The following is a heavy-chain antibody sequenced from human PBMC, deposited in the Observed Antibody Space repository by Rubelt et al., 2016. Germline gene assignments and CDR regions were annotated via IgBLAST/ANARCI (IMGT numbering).Heavy chain of an antibody. J-gene: IGHJ3*02. CDR2: ISAYNGNT. D-gene: IGHD5-24*01. V-gene: IGHV1-18*01. CDR1: GYTFTSYG. Sequence: QVQLVQSGAEVKKPGASVKVSCKASGYTFTSYGISWVRQAPGQGLEWMGWISAYNGNTNYAQKRQGRGIMTTDTSTSTGYMGLRSLRSDDTAVYYCARRDGYNWDDAFDIWGQGTMVTVSS. CDR3: ARRDGYNWDDAFDI.